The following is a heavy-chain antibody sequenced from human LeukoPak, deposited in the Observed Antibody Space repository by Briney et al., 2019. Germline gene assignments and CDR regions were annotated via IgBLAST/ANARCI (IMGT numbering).Heavy chain of an antibody. CDR1: GGSISSGGYY. J-gene: IGHJ4*02. CDR3: ATGASH. Sequence: RPSQTLSLTCAVSGGSISSGGYYWSWIRQPPGKGLEWIGEINHSGSTNYNPSLKSRVTISVDTSKNQFSLKLSSVTAADTAVYYCATGASHWGQGTLVTVSS. CDR2: INHSGST. V-gene: IGHV4-30-2*01. D-gene: IGHD1-1*01.